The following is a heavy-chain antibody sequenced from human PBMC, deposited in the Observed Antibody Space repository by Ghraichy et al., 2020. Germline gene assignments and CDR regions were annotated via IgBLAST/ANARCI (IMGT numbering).Heavy chain of an antibody. CDR1: GYTFSHYF. D-gene: IGHD2/OR15-2a*01. Sequence: ASVKVSCKVSGYTFSHYFMHWVQQAPGKRPEWMGYVDPGDGEARHSEKFRDRLTMTADPSIDTAYMELSSLSYDDTAVYFCTTASSMSGAYFDFWGQGTLVTVSS. J-gene: IGHJ4*02. CDR2: VDPGDGEA. V-gene: IGHV1-69-2*01. CDR3: TTASSMSGAYFDF.